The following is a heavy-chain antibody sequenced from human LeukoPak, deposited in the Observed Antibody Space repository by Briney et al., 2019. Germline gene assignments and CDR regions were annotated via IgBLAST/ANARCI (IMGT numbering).Heavy chain of an antibody. CDR3: ARARPGSYRFDY. CDR1: GYTLTELS. CDR2: FDPEDGET. J-gene: IGHJ4*02. D-gene: IGHD1-26*01. Sequence: ASVKVSCKVSGYTLTELSMHWVRQAPGKGLEWMGGFDPEDGETIYTQKFQGRVTISRDTSASTAYMELSSLRSEDTAFFYCARARPGSYRFDYWGQGTLVTVTS. V-gene: IGHV1-24*01.